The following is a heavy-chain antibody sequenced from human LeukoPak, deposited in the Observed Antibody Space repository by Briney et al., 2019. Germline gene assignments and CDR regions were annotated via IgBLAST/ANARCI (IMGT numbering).Heavy chain of an antibody. CDR2: ISYDGSNK. V-gene: IGHV3-30*18. J-gene: IGHJ6*02. Sequence: GGSLRLSCAASGFTFSSYDMHWVRQAPGKGLEWVALISYDGSNKYYADSVKGRFTISRDNSKNTLSLQMHSLRAEDTAVYYCAKSARFCTNDVCYTNYYYGMDVWGQGTTVTVSS. D-gene: IGHD2-8*01. CDR1: GFTFSSYD. CDR3: AKSARFCTNDVCYTNYYYGMDV.